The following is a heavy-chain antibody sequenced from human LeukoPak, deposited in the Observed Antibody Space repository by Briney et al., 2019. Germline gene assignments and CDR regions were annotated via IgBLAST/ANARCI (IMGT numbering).Heavy chain of an antibody. CDR2: IYYSGST. J-gene: IGHJ5*02. CDR3: AREENSGPENWFDP. Sequence: SETLSLTCTVSGGSISSSSYYWGWIRQPPGKGLEWIGSIYYSGSTYYNPSLKSRVTISVDTSKNQFSLKLSSVTAADTAVYYCAREENSGPENWFDPWGQGTLVTVSS. CDR1: GGSISSSSYY. D-gene: IGHD3-10*01. V-gene: IGHV4-39*07.